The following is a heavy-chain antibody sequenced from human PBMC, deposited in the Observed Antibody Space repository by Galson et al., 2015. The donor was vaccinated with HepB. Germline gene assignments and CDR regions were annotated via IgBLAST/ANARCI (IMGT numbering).Heavy chain of an antibody. CDR3: VGSGRGLDY. CDR2: ISSSSSTI. CDR1: GFTFSSYS. J-gene: IGHJ4*02. D-gene: IGHD3-10*01. V-gene: IGHV3-48*01. Sequence: SLRLSCAASGFTFSSYSMNWVRQAPGKGLEWVSYISSSSSTIYYADSVKGRFTISRDNAKNSLYLQMNSPRAEDTAVYYCVGSGRGLDYWGQGTLVTVSS.